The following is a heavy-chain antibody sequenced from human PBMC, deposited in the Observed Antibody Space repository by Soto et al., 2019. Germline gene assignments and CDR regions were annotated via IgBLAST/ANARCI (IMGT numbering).Heavy chain of an antibody. CDR3: ARSVVTPSPHYFQH. CDR1: GFTFSNYA. D-gene: IGHD2-21*02. CDR2: ISYDGSND. V-gene: IGHV3-30-3*01. Sequence: QVQLVESGGGVVQPGRSLRLSCAASGFTFSNYAMHWVRQAPGKGLEWVSLISYDGSNDYYADSVKGRFSISRDNSKNTLYLQMNTLRAEDTAVYYCARSVVTPSPHYFQHWGQGTLVTVSS. J-gene: IGHJ1*01.